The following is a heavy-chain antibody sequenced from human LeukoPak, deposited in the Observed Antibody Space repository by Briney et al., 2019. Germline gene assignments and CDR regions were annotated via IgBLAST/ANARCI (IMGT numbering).Heavy chain of an antibody. CDR2: ICNSGST. D-gene: IGHD3-9*01. CDR3: ARGALRYFDWLKKDYYYMDV. J-gene: IGHJ6*03. V-gene: IGHV4-59*11. Sequence: KPSETLSLTCTVSGGSISRHYWSWIRQPPGKGLEWIGYICNSGSTNYNPSLKSRVTLSMDTSKNQFSLRLSSVTAADTAVYYCARGALRYFDWLKKDYYYMDVWGKGTTVTISS. CDR1: GGSISRHY.